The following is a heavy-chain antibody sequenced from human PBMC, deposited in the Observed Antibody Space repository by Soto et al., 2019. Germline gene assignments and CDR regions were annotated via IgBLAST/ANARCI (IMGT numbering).Heavy chain of an antibody. Sequence: DVQLVEAGGGLVKPGGSLRLSCAASGCNFHTDTMTWVRQAPGKGLEWVSYISGTSETIFYADSVKGRFTISRDNAKNSLYLQLNSLRDEETAVYYCATGYCRSDNCHFTHWGQGTLVTVSS. J-gene: IGHJ4*02. CDR3: ATGYCRSDNCHFTH. V-gene: IGHV3-48*02. CDR2: ISGTSETI. D-gene: IGHD2-2*03. CDR1: GCNFHTDT.